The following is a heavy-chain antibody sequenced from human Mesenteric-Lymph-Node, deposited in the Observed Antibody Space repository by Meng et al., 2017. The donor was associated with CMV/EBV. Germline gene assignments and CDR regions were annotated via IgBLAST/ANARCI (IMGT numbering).Heavy chain of an antibody. CDR2: ISSSSSYI. Sequence: GGSLRLSCAAFGFTFSSYSMNWVRQAPGKGLEWVSSISSSSSYIYYADSVKGRFTISRDNAKNSLYLQMNSLRAEDTAVYYCARDQRHALDIWGQGTMVTVSS. CDR1: GFTFSSYS. J-gene: IGHJ3*02. CDR3: ARDQRHALDI. D-gene: IGHD6-25*01. V-gene: IGHV3-21*01.